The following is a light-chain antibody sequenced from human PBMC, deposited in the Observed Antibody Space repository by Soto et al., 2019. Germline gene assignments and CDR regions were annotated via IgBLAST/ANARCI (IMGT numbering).Light chain of an antibody. CDR2: AAS. CDR3: QQSYSTPRT. CDR1: QSISSY. Sequence: DIQMTQSPSSLSASVGDRATLTCRASQSISSYLNWYQQKPGKAPQLLIYAASSLQSGVPSRFSGSGSGTDFTLNISSLQPEEFATYYCQQSYSTPRTFGQGTKVDIK. J-gene: IGKJ1*01. V-gene: IGKV1-39*01.